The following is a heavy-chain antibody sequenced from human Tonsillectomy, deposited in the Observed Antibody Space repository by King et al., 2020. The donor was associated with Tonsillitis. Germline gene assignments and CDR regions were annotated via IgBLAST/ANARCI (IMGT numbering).Heavy chain of an antibody. J-gene: IGHJ5*01. D-gene: IGHD2/OR15-2a*01. CDR1: GGTFSTFG. CDR2: IIPMFGTA. Sequence: VQLVQSGTEVKKPGSSVKVSCKSSGGTFSTFGISWVRQAPGQGLEWMGGIIPMFGTANYAQKFQGRVTIIADESTTTVYMELSNLRSEDTAVYYCARGRQLAQVLFLSWGQGTLVIVPS. V-gene: IGHV1-69*01. CDR3: ARGRQLAQVLFLS.